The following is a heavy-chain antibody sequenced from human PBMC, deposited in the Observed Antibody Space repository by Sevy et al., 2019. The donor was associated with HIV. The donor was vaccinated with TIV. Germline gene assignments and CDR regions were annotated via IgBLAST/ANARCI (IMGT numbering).Heavy chain of an antibody. CDR1: GFTFSTYN. D-gene: IGHD4-17*01. J-gene: IGHJ4*02. Sequence: GGSLRLSCAASGFTFSTYNMHWVRQAPGKGLEWVSYITNSGSTIYYSDSVRGRFTVSRDNAKNSLYLQMNSLRAEDTAVYYCARDLPPSATTVAHFDYWGRGTLVTVSS. CDR3: ARDLPPSATTVAHFDY. V-gene: IGHV3-48*04. CDR2: ITNSGSTI.